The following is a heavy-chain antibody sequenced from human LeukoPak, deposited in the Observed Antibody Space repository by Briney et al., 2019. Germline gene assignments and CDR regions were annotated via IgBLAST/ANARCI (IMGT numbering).Heavy chain of an antibody. CDR2: INPNSGGT. CDR1: GYTFTGYY. J-gene: IGHJ5*02. V-gene: IGHV1-2*02. CDR3: ARGPHFHYSGSGSLQHWFDP. Sequence: ASVKVSCKASGYTFTGYYMHWVRQAPGQGLEWMGWINPNSGGTNYAQKFQGRVTMTRDTSISTAYMELSRLRSGDTAVYYCARGPHFHYSGSGSLQHWFDPWGQGTLVTVSS. D-gene: IGHD3-10*01.